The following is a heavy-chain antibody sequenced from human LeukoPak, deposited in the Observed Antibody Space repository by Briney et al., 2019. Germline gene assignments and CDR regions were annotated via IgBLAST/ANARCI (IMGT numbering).Heavy chain of an antibody. V-gene: IGHV4-59*02. J-gene: IGHJ5*02. Sequence: SETLSLTCTVSGGSVSGYYWSCIRQPPGNGLEWIGYIYYSGSTNYNPSLKSRVTISVDTSENQFSLKLTSVTAADTAVYYCARDREYSSSGLVWFDPWGHGILVTVSS. CDR2: IYYSGST. D-gene: IGHD6-6*01. CDR1: GGSVSGYY. CDR3: ARDREYSSSGLVWFDP.